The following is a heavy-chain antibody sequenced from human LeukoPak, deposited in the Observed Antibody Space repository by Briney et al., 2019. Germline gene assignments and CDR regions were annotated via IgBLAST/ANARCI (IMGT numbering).Heavy chain of an antibody. D-gene: IGHD3-10*01. CDR2: IYSDNT. CDR3: ASAGLTYGSGSYFVY. J-gene: IGHJ4*02. V-gene: IGHV3-53*01. Sequence: PGGSLRLSCTVSGFTVSSNSMSWVRQAPGKGLEWVSFIYSDNTHYSDSVKGRFTISRDNSKNTLYLQMNSLRAEDTAVYYCASAGLTYGSGSYFVYWGQGTLVTVSS. CDR1: GFTVSSNS.